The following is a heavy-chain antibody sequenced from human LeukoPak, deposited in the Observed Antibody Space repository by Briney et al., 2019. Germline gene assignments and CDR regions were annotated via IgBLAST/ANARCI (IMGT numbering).Heavy chain of an antibody. CDR1: GGSISSYY. CDR3: ASEGAVAGRGFDY. CDR2: IYYSGST. J-gene: IGHJ4*02. Sequence: PSETLSLTCTVSGGSISSYYWSWIRPPPGKGLEWIGYIYYSGSTNYNPSLKSRVTISVDTSKNQFSLKLSSVTAADTAVYYCASEGAVAGRGFDYWGQGTLVTVSS. V-gene: IGHV4-59*08. D-gene: IGHD6-19*01.